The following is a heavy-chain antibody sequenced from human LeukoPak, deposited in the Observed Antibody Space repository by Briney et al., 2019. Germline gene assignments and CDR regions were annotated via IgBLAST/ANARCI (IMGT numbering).Heavy chain of an antibody. CDR1: GGSISSGDYY. D-gene: IGHD3-22*01. Sequence: SETLSLTCTVSGGSISSGDYYWSWIRQPPGKGLEWIGYIYYSESTYYNPSLKSRVTISVDTSKNQFSLKLSSVTAADTAVYYCARDRTDSSGYYYYFDYWGQGTLVTVSS. J-gene: IGHJ4*02. CDR3: ARDRTDSSGYYYYFDY. V-gene: IGHV4-30-4*01. CDR2: IYYSEST.